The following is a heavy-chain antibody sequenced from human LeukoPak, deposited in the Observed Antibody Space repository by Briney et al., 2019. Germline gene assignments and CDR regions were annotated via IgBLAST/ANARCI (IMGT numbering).Heavy chain of an antibody. CDR1: GGTFSSYA. V-gene: IGHV1-69*01. Sequence: GAPVKVSCKASGGTFSSYAISWVRQAPGQGLEWMGGIIPIFGTANYAQKFQGRVTITADESTSTAYMELSSLRSEDTAVYYCARDLINPTVTTWNWFDPWGQGTLVTVSS. CDR2: IIPIFGTA. CDR3: ARDLINPTVTTWNWFDP. D-gene: IGHD4-17*01. J-gene: IGHJ5*02.